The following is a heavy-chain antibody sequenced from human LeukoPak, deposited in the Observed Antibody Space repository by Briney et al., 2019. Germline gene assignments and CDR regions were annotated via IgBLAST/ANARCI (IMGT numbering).Heavy chain of an antibody. J-gene: IGHJ4*02. CDR2: IYSCGTT. D-gene: IGHD4-17*01. Sequence: GGSLRLSCAASGFTVYSNYMTWVRQAPGKGLEWVSVIYSCGTTYYADSVKGRFTISRDNSKNTLDLQMNSLRAEGTAVYYCARYVTTVTYFDHWGQGTLVTVSS. V-gene: IGHV3-66*03. CDR3: ARYVTTVTYFDH. CDR1: GFTVYSNY.